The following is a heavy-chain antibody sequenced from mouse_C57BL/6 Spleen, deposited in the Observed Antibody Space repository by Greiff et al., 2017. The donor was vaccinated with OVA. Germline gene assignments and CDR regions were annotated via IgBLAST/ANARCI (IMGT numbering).Heavy chain of an antibody. V-gene: IGHV1-61*01. D-gene: IGHD2-4*01. CDR3: ARNGIYYDYEGYAMDY. J-gene: IGHJ4*01. Sequence: QVQLQQPGAELVRPGSSVKLSCKASGYTFTSYWMDWVKQRPGQGLEWIGNIYPSDSETHYNQKFKDKATLTVDKSSSTAYMQLSSLTSEDSAVYYCARNGIYYDYEGYAMDYWGQGTSVTVSS. CDR2: IYPSDSET. CDR1: GYTFTSYW.